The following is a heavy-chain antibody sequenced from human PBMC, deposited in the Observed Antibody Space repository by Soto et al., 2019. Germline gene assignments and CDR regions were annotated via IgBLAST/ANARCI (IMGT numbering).Heavy chain of an antibody. CDR3: AREDIYVSFCDS. J-gene: IGHJ4*02. CDR2: IYYTGHT. Sequence: QVQLQESGPGLVKPSQTLSLTCSVSGGYISSGGNYWSWIRQHPGKGLEWNGFIYYTGHTKYNAALKSRVNISGDMSQNQFSVTRTSVMAVYTAVYYCAREDIYVSFCDSWGPGILVTVSS. V-gene: IGHV4-31*03. CDR1: GGYISSGGNY. D-gene: IGHD3-10*02.